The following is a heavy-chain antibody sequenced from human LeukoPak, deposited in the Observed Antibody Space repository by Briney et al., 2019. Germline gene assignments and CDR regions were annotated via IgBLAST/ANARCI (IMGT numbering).Heavy chain of an antibody. CDR1: GYSISSSYY. J-gene: IGHJ4*02. Sequence: PSETLSLTCAVSGYSISSSYYWGWIRQPPGKGLEWIGSFYLSGSTYYNPSLKSRVTISVDTSKNQFSLMLSSVTAADTAVYYCARNFLWSGYYFDYWGQGTLVTVSS. CDR2: FYLSGST. D-gene: IGHD3-3*01. V-gene: IGHV4-38-2*01. CDR3: ARNFLWSGYYFDY.